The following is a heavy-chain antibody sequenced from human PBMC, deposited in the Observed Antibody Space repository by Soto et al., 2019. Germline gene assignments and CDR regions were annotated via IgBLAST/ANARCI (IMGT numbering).Heavy chain of an antibody. CDR1: GFTFSSYA. V-gene: IGHV3-30-3*01. J-gene: IGHJ4*02. D-gene: IGHD6-19*01. CDR2: ISYDGSNK. CDR3: ARGIVVAGTHDY. Sequence: GGSLRLSCAASGFTFSSYAMHWVRQAPGKGLEWVAVISYDGSNKYYADSVKGRFTISRDNSKNTLYLQMNSLRAEDTAVYYCARGIVVAGTHDYWGQGTLVTVSS.